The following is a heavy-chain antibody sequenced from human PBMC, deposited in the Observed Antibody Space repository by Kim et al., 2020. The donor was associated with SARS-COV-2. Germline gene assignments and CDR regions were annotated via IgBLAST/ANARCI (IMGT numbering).Heavy chain of an antibody. CDR2: ISSSSSYI. Sequence: GGSLRLSCAASGFTFSSYSMNWVRQAPGKGLEWVSSISSSSSYIYYADSVKGRFTISRDNAKNSLYLQMNSLRAEDTAVYYCARANRPASYSGSYYSFDYWGQGTLVTVSS. D-gene: IGHD1-26*01. CDR3: ARANRPASYSGSYYSFDY. V-gene: IGHV3-21*01. J-gene: IGHJ4*02. CDR1: GFTFSSYS.